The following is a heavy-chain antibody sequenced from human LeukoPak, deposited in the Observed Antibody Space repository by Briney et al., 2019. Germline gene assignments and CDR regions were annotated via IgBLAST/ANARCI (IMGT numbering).Heavy chain of an antibody. D-gene: IGHD2-2*01. Sequence: SETLSLTCAVSGGSISSSNWWSWVRQPPGKGLEWIGEIFHSGSANYNPSLKSRVTTSVDTSKSQFSLRLSSVTAADTAVYYCARHGNIVVEPAASKAFDIWGQGTMVTVSS. CDR3: ARHGNIVVEPAASKAFDI. CDR2: IFHSGSA. CDR1: GGSISSSNW. V-gene: IGHV4-4*02. J-gene: IGHJ3*02.